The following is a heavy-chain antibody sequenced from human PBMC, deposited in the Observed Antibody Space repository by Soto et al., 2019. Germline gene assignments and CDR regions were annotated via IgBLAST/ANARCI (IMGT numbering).Heavy chain of an antibody. CDR2: INHSGST. D-gene: IGHD3-10*01. CDR1: GGSFSGYY. CDR3: ARGRVITMVRGVIAYNWFDP. J-gene: IGHJ5*02. V-gene: IGHV4-34*01. Sequence: SETLSLTCAVYGGSFSGYYWSWIHQPPGKGLEWIGEINHSGSTNYNPSLKSRVTISVDTSKNQFSLKLSSVTAADTAVYYCARGRVITMVRGVIAYNWFDPWGQGTLVTVSS.